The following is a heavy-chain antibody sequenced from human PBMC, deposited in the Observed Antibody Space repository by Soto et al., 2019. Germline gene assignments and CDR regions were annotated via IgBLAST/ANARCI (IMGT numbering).Heavy chain of an antibody. D-gene: IGHD3-22*01. CDR3: ARVKGSGYHNWFDP. V-gene: IGHV1-18*01. Sequence: ASVKVSCKPSGYTFTTYGLFWVRQAPGQGLEWMGWISTYSGYTQYAQKFQDRVTITTDTSTTTAYMELRSLRSDDTSVYYCARVKGSGYHNWFDPWGQGTLVTVSS. J-gene: IGHJ5*02. CDR2: ISTYSGYT. CDR1: GYTFTTYG.